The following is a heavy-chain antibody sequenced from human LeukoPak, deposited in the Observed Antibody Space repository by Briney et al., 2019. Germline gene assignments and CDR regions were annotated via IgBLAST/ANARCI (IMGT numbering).Heavy chain of an antibody. D-gene: IGHD3-3*01. J-gene: IGHJ4*02. CDR2: MNPNSGNT. CDR3: ARTGRGDFWSGYYTEFDY. CDR1: GYTFTSYD. V-gene: IGHV1-8*01. Sequence: ASVKVSCKASGYTFTSYDFIWVRQATGQGLEWMGWMNPNSGNTGYAQKFQGRVTITADESTSTAYMELSSLRSEDTAVYYCARTGRGDFWSGYYTEFDYWGQGTLVTVSS.